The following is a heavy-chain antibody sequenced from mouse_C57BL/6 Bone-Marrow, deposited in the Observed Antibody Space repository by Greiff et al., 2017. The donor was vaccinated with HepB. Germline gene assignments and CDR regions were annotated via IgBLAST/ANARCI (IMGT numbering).Heavy chain of an antibody. CDR1: GFTFSNYW. V-gene: IGHV6-3*01. Sequence: EVKLVESGGGLVQPGGSMKLSCVASGFTFSNYWMNWVRQSPEKGLEWVAQIRLKSDNYATHYAESVKGRFTISRDDSKSSVYLQMNNLRAEDTGIYYCTGPIYYGFLDYWGQGTTLTVSS. J-gene: IGHJ2*01. CDR2: IRLKSDNYAT. CDR3: TGPIYYGFLDY. D-gene: IGHD2-2*01.